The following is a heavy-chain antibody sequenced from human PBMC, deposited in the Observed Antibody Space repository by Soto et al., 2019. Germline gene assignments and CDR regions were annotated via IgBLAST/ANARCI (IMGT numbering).Heavy chain of an antibody. J-gene: IGHJ4*02. V-gene: IGHV3-23*01. D-gene: IGHD5-18*01. Sequence: EVQLLESGGGLVQPGGSLRLSCSASGFTFGSFCRSWVRQAPGKGLEWVSAISATAGSTYYANSVKGRFTFSRDNSKNTLYLQMNSLRADDTAVYYCAKDLGFSYGYVFDYWGQGTLVAVSS. CDR2: ISATAGST. CDR3: AKDLGFSYGYVFDY. CDR1: GFTFGSFC.